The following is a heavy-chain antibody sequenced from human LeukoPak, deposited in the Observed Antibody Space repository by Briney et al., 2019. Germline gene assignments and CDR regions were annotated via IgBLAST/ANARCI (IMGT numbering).Heavy chain of an antibody. D-gene: IGHD3-3*01. Sequence: SETLTLTCAVYGGSFSGYYWSWIRQPPGKGLEWIGEINHSGSTNYNPSLKSRVTISVDTSKNQFSLKLSSVTAADTAVYYCARHDFWRVNAWGQGTLVTVSS. CDR1: GGSFSGYY. V-gene: IGHV4-34*01. CDR2: INHSGST. J-gene: IGHJ4*02. CDR3: ARHDFWRVNA.